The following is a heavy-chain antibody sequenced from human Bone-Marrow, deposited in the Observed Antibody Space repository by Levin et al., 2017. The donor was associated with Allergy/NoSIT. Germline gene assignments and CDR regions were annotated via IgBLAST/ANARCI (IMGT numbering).Heavy chain of an antibody. CDR1: GFTFDDSA. CDR3: VKDMDAAPRYAMDV. J-gene: IGHJ6*02. Sequence: RSGGSLRLSCAASGFTSGFTFDDSAFHWVRQTPGKGLAWVSGISWNSDIIMYADSVKGRFTISRDNAKSSLYLQMESLRPDDTALYYCVKDMDAAPRYAMDVWGQGTTVIVSS. D-gene: IGHD5-18*01. V-gene: IGHV3-9*01. CDR2: ISWNSDII.